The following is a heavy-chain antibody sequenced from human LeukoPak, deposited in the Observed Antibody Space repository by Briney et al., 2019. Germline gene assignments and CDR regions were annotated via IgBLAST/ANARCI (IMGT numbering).Heavy chain of an antibody. D-gene: IGHD6-19*01. V-gene: IGHV3-7*01. Sequence: PGGSLRLSCAASGFTLSSYWMSCVRQAPGKGLEGVANIKQDGSEKYYVDSVKGRFTISRDNAKNSLYLQMNSLRAEDTAVYYCASLGGKQWLADFDYWGQGTLVTVSS. CDR1: GFTLSSYW. CDR2: IKQDGSEK. CDR3: ASLGGKQWLADFDY. J-gene: IGHJ4*02.